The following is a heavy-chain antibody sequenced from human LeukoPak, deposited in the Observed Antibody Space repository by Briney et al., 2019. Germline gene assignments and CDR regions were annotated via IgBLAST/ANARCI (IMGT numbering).Heavy chain of an antibody. Sequence: GGSLRLSCAASGFTSSSYAMSWVRQAPGKGLEWVSGISGSGGSTYYGDSVKGRFTISRDNSKNTLYLQMNSLRAEDTAVYYCAKESFIPYYYDSSGYVDYWGQGTLVTVSS. CDR1: GFTSSSYA. J-gene: IGHJ4*02. D-gene: IGHD3-22*01. CDR2: ISGSGGST. CDR3: AKESFIPYYYDSSGYVDY. V-gene: IGHV3-23*01.